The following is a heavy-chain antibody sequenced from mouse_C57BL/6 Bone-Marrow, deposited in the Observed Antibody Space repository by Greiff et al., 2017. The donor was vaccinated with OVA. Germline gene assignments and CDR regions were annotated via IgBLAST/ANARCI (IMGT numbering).Heavy chain of an antibody. CDR2: IDPNSGGT. J-gene: IGHJ4*01. V-gene: IGHV1-72*01. CDR3: ARRRTTDPLYAMDY. CDR1: GYTFTSYW. D-gene: IGHD1-1*01. Sequence: VQPQQPGAELVKPGASVKLSCKASGYTFTSYWMHWVKQRPGRGLEWIGRIDPNSGGTKYNEKFKSKATLTVDKPSSTAYMQLSSLTSEDSAVYYCARRRTTDPLYAMDYWGQGTSVTVSS.